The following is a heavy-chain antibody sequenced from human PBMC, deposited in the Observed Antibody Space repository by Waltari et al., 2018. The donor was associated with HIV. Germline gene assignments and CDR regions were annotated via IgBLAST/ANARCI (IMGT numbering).Heavy chain of an antibody. CDR2: IWYDGSNK. J-gene: IGHJ4*02. V-gene: IGHV3-33*01. Sequence: QVQLVESGGGVVQPGRSLRLSCAASGFTFSSYGMHWVRQAPGKGLELVAVIWYDGSNKFYAYSVKGRFTISRDNSKITLYLQMNSLRAEDTAVYYCARDALTMTGRSYFDYWGQGSLVTVSS. CDR1: GFTFSSYG. D-gene: IGHD3-22*01. CDR3: ARDALTMTGRSYFDY.